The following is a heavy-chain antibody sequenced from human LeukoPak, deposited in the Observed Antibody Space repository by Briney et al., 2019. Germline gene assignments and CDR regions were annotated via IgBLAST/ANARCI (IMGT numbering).Heavy chain of an antibody. Sequence: GGSLRLSCAASGFTFSDYYMHWVRQAPGKGLLWISHINGDGSRTGYADSVKGRFTISRDNAKNILYLQINSLRAEDTAVYYCSRGTYPYSSDTWGQGALVTVSS. J-gene: IGHJ5*02. V-gene: IGHV3-74*01. CDR2: INGDGSRT. CDR1: GFTFSDYY. CDR3: SRGTYPYSSDT. D-gene: IGHD3-10*01.